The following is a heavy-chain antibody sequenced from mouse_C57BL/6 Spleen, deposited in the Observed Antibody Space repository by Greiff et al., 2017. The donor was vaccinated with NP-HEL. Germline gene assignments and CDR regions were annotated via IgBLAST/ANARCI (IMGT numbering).Heavy chain of an antibody. Sequence: QVQLQQSGAELARPGASVKLSCKAPGYTFTSYGISWVKQRTGQGLEWIGEIYPRSGNTYYNEKFKGKATLTADKSSSTAYMELRSLTAEASAVYCCARWGQLSLGYFDCWGQGTTLTVSS. CDR2: IYPRSGNT. CDR3: ARWGQLSLGYFDC. CDR1: GYTFTSYG. D-gene: IGHD3-2*02. J-gene: IGHJ2*01. V-gene: IGHV1-81*01.